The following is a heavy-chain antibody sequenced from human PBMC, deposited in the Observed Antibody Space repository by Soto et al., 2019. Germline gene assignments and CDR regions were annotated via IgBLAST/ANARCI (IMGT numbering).Heavy chain of an antibody. CDR1: GGTFSSYA. CDR3: AEGYSHRKNWFDP. V-gene: IGHV1-69*13. J-gene: IGHJ5*02. Sequence: ASVKVSCKASGGTFSSYAISWVRQAPGQGLEWMGGIIPIFGTANYAQKFQGRVTITADGSTSTAYMELSSLRSEDTAVYYCAEGYSHRKNWFDPWGQGTLVTVSS. D-gene: IGHD4-4*01. CDR2: IIPIFGTA.